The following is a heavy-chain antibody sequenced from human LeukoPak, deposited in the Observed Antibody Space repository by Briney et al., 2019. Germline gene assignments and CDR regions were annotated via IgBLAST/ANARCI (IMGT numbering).Heavy chain of an antibody. J-gene: IGHJ4*02. CDR2: IYHSGST. D-gene: IGHD4-17*01. CDR3: ARGNDYGDYGLDY. Sequence: SGTLSLTCAVSGGSISSGNWWSWVRQPPGKGLEWIGEIYHSGSTNYNPSLKSRVTISVDKSKNQFSLKLSSVTAADTAVYYCARGNDYGDYGLDYWGQGTLVTVSS. CDR1: GGSISSGNW. V-gene: IGHV4-4*02.